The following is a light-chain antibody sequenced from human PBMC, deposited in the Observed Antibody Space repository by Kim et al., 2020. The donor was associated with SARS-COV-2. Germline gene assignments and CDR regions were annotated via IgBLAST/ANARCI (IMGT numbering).Light chain of an antibody. J-gene: IGKJ4*01. CDR1: QSVSSSY. CDR3: QQYGSSPLT. Sequence: LSPGERAPLSCRASQSVSSSYLAWYQQKPGQPPRLLIYGASSRATGIPDRFSGSGSGTDFTLTINRLEPEDFAVYSCQQYGSSPLTFGGGTKVEI. V-gene: IGKV3-20*01. CDR2: GAS.